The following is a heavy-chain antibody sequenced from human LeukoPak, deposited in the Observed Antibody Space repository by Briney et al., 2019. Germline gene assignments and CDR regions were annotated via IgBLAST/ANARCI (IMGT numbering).Heavy chain of an antibody. CDR1: GFTFSTYW. J-gene: IGHJ4*02. D-gene: IGHD6-13*01. Sequence: GGSLRLSCAASGFTFSTYWMGWVRQAPGKGLEWVANIRQDGSDKYYVDSVKGRFTISRDNAKNSLYLEMDSLRAEDTAVYYCVRMYTNNWLLWYWGQGTLVTVSS. CDR3: VRMYTNNWLLWY. V-gene: IGHV3-7*04. CDR2: IRQDGSDK.